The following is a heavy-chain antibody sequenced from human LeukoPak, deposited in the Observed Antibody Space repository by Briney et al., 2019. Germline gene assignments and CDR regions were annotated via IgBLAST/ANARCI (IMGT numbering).Heavy chain of an antibody. Sequence: PSETLSLTCAVYGGSFSGYYWSWIRQPPGKGLEWIGEINHSGSTNYNPSLKSQVTISVDTSKNQFSLKLSSVTAADTAVYYCARDRSYYYDSSGYPKDYWGQGTLVTVSS. CDR2: INHSGST. CDR3: ARDRSYYYDSSGYPKDY. CDR1: GGSFSGYY. D-gene: IGHD3-22*01. J-gene: IGHJ4*02. V-gene: IGHV4-34*01.